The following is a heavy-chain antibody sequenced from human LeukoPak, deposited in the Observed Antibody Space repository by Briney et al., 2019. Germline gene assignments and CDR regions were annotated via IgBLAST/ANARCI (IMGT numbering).Heavy chain of an antibody. V-gene: IGHV3-21*01. CDR2: ISNSGDYI. Sequence: SXXXSXXVXGXTFXXFTMNWVRHGPGKGLEWVASISNSGDYISYADSLKGRFTISRDNAKNSLFLQMSSLRAEDTAVYYCAREMYAGWYFAFDIWGQGTMVTVSS. D-gene: IGHD6-19*01. CDR1: GXTFXXFT. CDR3: AREMYAGWYFAFDI. J-gene: IGHJ3*02.